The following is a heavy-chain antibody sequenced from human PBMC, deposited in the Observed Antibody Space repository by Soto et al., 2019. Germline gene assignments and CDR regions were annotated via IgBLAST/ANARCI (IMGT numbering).Heavy chain of an antibody. CDR3: ARDGGYDPSYYYYGMDV. CDR2: IIPIFNTA. CDR1: GGTFSTYA. Sequence: QVPLVQSGAEVKKPGSSVKVSCKASGGTFSTYAISWVRQAPGPGLEWMGGIIPIFNTANYPQKFQGRVTITADASTSTAYMEVSSLRSDDTAVYYCARDGGYDPSYYYYGMDVWGQGTTVIVSS. D-gene: IGHD5-12*01. V-gene: IGHV1-69*01. J-gene: IGHJ6*02.